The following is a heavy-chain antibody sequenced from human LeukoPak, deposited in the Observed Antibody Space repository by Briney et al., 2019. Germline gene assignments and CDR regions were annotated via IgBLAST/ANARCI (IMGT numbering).Heavy chain of an antibody. V-gene: IGHV4-39*01. CDR3: ARQLRDDFWSGYYFDY. J-gene: IGHJ4*02. D-gene: IGHD3-3*01. Sequence: SETLSLTCTVSGGSISSSSYYWGWIRQPPGKGLEWIGSIYYSGSTYYNPSLKSRVTISVDTSKNQFSLKLSSVTAADTAVYYCARQLRDDFWSGYYFDYWGQGTLVTVSS. CDR1: GGSISSSSYY. CDR2: IYYSGST.